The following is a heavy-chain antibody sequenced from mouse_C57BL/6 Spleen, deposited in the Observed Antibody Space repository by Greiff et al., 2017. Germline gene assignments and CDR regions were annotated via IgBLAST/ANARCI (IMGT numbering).Heavy chain of an antibody. CDR1: GYTFTSYD. D-gene: IGHD1-1*01. J-gene: IGHJ4*01. V-gene: IGHV1-85*01. Sequence: QVQLKESGPELVKPGASVKLSCKASGYTFTSYDINWVKQRPGQGLEWIGWIYPRDGSTKYNEKFKGKATLTVDTASSTAYIELHSLRSETSAVSFCASSILTSGYAMDYWGQGTSVTVSS. CDR3: ASSILTSGYAMDY. CDR2: IYPRDGST.